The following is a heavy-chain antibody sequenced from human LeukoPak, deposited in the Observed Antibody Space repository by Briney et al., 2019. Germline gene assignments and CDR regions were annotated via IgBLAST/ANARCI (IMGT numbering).Heavy chain of an antibody. V-gene: IGHV4-4*07. CDR3: ARQTQRRNCFDP. J-gene: IGHJ5*02. CDR2: IYNSENI. CDR1: GGPISTYY. Sequence: PSETLSLTCTVSGGPISTYYWRWIRQPAGKGLEWIGRIYNSENINYNPSLKSRVTMSVDTSKNQFSLKLTSVTAADTAVYYCARQTQRRNCFDPWGQGTLVIVSS.